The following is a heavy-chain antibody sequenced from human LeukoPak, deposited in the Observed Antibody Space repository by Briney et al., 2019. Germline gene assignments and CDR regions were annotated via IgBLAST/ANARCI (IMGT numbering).Heavy chain of an antibody. Sequence: GGSLRLSCAASGFTFSSYGMHWVRQAPGKGLEWVAVISYDGSNKYYADSVKGRFTISRDNSKNTLYLQMSSLRAEDTAVYHCAKSYQSGNDAFDIWGQGTMVTVSS. CDR3: AKSYQSGNDAFDI. CDR1: GFTFSSYG. CDR2: ISYDGSNK. J-gene: IGHJ3*02. V-gene: IGHV3-30*18. D-gene: IGHD3-16*02.